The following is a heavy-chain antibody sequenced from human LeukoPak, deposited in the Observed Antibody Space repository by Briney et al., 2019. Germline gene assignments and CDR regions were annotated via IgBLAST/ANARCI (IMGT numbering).Heavy chain of an antibody. CDR2: ISSSGSTI. D-gene: IGHD5-24*01. CDR1: GFTFSDYY. J-gene: IGHJ4*02. Sequence: GESLRLSCAASGFTFSDYYMSWIRQAPGKGLEWVSYISSSGSTIYYADSVKGRFTISRDNAKNSLYLQMNSLRAEDTAVYYCARDLGDGYNLLDYWGQGTLVTVSS. CDR3: ARDLGDGYNLLDY. V-gene: IGHV3-11*01.